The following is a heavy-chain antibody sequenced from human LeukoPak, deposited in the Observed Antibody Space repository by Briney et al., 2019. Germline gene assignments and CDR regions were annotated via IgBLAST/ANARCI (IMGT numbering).Heavy chain of an antibody. CDR2: INDSGST. CDR3: ARDSGEGIDY. Sequence: PSETLSLTCAVYSGSFSGYYWSWIRQPPGKGLEWIGEINDSGSTNYNPSLKSRVTISVDTSKNQFSLKLSSVTAADTAVYYCARDSGEGIDYWGQGTLVTVSS. V-gene: IGHV4-34*01. D-gene: IGHD7-27*01. J-gene: IGHJ4*02. CDR1: SGSFSGYY.